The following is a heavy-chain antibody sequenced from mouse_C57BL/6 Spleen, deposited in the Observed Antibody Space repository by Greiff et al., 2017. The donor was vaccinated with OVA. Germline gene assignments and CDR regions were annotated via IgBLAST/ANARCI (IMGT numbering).Heavy chain of an antibody. D-gene: IGHD4-1*01. CDR2: IDPSDRHT. CDR1: GYTFTSYW. J-gene: IGHJ3*01. CDR3: ARESSGTWCAY. V-gene: IGHV1-59*01. Sequence: QVQLQQPGAELVRPGTSVKLSCKASGYTFTSYWMHWVKQRPGQGLEWIGVIDPSDRHTNHHQKFKGKVTLTVDTSSSPAYMQLSSLTSEDSAVYYCARESSGTWCAYWGQGTLVTVSA.